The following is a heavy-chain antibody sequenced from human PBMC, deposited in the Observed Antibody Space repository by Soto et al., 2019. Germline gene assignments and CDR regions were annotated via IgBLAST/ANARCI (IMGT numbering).Heavy chain of an antibody. CDR2: IYHTGTT. CDR3: ERSDTVGYYHY. CDR1: GDSISSGYH. D-gene: IGHD3-3*01. J-gene: IGHJ4*02. Sequence: ASETLSLTCAVSGDSISSGYHWAWIRQSPGKGLEWVARIYHTGTTYYNPSLTSRVTISVDTSRNQFSLKLTSVTAADSAVYYFERSDTVGYYHYFGQGKLVTVSS. V-gene: IGHV4-38-2*01.